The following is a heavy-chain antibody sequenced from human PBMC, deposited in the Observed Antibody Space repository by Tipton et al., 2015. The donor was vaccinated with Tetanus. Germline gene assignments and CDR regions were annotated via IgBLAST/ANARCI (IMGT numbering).Heavy chain of an antibody. CDR1: GYNFVNFG. Sequence: QSGAEVKEPGASVKVSCKASGYNFVNFGISWVRQAPGQGLEGMGWISAYNGKTKYAQRLQGRVTMTTDRSASTAYMDLRRLRSDDTAVYYCARVQEQRIYYYGMDVWGQGTTVTVSS. CDR2: ISAYNGKT. CDR3: ARVQEQRIYYYGMDV. D-gene: IGHD6-25*01. V-gene: IGHV1-18*01. J-gene: IGHJ6*02.